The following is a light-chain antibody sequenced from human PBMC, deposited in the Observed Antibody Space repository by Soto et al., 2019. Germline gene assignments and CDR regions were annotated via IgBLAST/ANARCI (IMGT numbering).Light chain of an antibody. CDR1: TSDVGGYNY. CDR2: EVS. Sequence: QSCLAQPASVSLSPGQSITISCTGTTSDVGGYNYVSWYQQHPGKVPKLLIHEVSNRPSGVSNRFSGSKSGNTASLTISGLQAEDEADYYCLSKTSSISYVFGTGTKVTVL. J-gene: IGLJ1*01. CDR3: LSKTSSISYV. V-gene: IGLV2-14*01.